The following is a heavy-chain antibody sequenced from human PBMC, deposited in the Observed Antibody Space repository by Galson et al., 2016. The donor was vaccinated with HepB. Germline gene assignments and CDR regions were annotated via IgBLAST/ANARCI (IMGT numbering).Heavy chain of an antibody. V-gene: IGHV3-33*01. CDR1: GFTFSSYG. CDR3: ARGGGATSLRNMFTRGLAAHFQH. D-gene: IGHD1-26*01. CDR2: IWYDGSNK. J-gene: IGHJ1*01. Sequence: SLRLSCAASGFTFSSYGMYWVRQAPGKGLEWVAVIWYDGSNKYYADSVKGRFTISSDNSKNTLYLQMNSLRVEDTAVYDCARGGGATSLRNMFTRGLAAHFQHWGQGTLVTVSS.